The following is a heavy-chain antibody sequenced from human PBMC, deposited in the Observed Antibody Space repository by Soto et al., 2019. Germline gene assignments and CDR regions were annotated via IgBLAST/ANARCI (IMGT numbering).Heavy chain of an antibody. CDR3: ARSADYYDSSGLTSYYFDY. CDR1: GYSFTSYW. D-gene: IGHD3-22*01. Sequence: SLKISCKGSGYSFTSYWIGWVRQMPGKGLEWMGIIYPGDSDTRYSPSFQGQVTISADKSISTAYLQWSSLKASDTAMYYCARSADYYDSSGLTSYYFDYWGQGTLVTVSS. CDR2: IYPGDSDT. V-gene: IGHV5-51*01. J-gene: IGHJ4*02.